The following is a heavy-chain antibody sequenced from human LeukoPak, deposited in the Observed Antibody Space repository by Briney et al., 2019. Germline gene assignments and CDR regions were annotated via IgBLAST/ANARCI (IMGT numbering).Heavy chain of an antibody. CDR1: GFTVSSHD. D-gene: IGHD3-9*01. V-gene: IGHV3-53*01. Sequence: GGSLRLSCAVSGFTVSSHDVTWVRQPPGKGLEWVSIIYRGGNTFNADSVKGRSTISRDNSKNTLYLDLNNLRAEDTAIYYCVGYTSGYPHWGQGTLVTVSS. CDR3: VGYTSGYPH. J-gene: IGHJ4*02. CDR2: IYRGGNT.